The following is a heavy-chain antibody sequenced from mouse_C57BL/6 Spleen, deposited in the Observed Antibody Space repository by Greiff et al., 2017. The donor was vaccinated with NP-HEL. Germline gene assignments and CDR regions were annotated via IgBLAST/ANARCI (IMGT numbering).Heavy chain of an antibody. V-gene: IGHV1-53*01. CDR1: GYTFTSYW. D-gene: IGHD2-5*01. J-gene: IGHJ4*01. Sequence: QVQLQQSGTELVKPGASVKLSCKASGYTFTSYWMHWVKQRPGQGLEWIGNINPSNGGTNYNEKFKSKATMTVDKSSSTAYMQLNSLTAEDSAVYYCASYSNYVDYYAMDYWGQGTSVTVSS. CDR3: ASYSNYVDYYAMDY. CDR2: INPSNGGT.